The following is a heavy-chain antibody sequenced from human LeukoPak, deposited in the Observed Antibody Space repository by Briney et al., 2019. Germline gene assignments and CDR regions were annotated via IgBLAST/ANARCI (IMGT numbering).Heavy chain of an antibody. CDR1: GYMFTGSY. D-gene: IGHD3-22*01. J-gene: IGHJ3*02. Sequence: ALLKASCKASGYMFTGSYVTRVRQAPGPRLEWLGWINNKSGGTNYAQKFQGRVTMTRDTSISTAYMERSRLRCDYTAVYYWARDHGGNYYDSSGYYFDAFDIWGQGTMVTVSS. V-gene: IGHV1-2*02. CDR2: INNKSGGT. CDR3: ARDHGGNYYDSSGYYFDAFDI.